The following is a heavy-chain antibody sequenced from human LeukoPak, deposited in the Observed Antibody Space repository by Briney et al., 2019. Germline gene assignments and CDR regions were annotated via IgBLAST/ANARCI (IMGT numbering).Heavy chain of an antibody. CDR1: GCSITPYY. D-gene: IGHD4-11*01. J-gene: IGHJ4*02. V-gene: IGHV4-4*07. Sequence: SETLSLTCTVSGCSITPYYWNWIRQTAGKGLQWIGHIYTSGPTNYNPSLNSRVTMSIDASKNQFSLRLTSVTAADTAVYYCARGKPDYSDYFDYWGQGALVTVSS. CDR2: IYTSGPT. CDR3: ARGKPDYSDYFDY.